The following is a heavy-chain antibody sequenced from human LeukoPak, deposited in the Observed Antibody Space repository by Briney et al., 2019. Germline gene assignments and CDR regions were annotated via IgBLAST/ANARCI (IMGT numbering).Heavy chain of an antibody. CDR1: GDSISSYY. CDR3: ARGYSSGWIDY. V-gene: IGHV4-59*08. J-gene: IGHJ4*02. Sequence: PSETLSLTCTVSGDSISSYYWNWIRQPPGKGLEWIGYIYDSGSTNYNPSLKSRVTISVDTSKNQFSLKLSSVTDADTAVYYCARGYSSGWIDYWGQGTLVTVSS. D-gene: IGHD6-19*01. CDR2: IYDSGST.